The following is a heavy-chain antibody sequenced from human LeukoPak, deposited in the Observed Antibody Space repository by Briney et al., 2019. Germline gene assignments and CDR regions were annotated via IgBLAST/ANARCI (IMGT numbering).Heavy chain of an antibody. CDR1: GGSFSGDY. CDR2: INHSGST. J-gene: IGHJ5*02. D-gene: IGHD3-3*01. Sequence: SETLSLTCAVYGGSFSGDYWSWIRQPPGKGLEWIGEINHSGSTNYNPSLKSRVTISVDTSKNQFSLKLSSVTAADTAVYYCARDFYDFWSGYYGRWFDPWDQGTLVTVSS. V-gene: IGHV4-34*01. CDR3: ARDFYDFWSGYYGRWFDP.